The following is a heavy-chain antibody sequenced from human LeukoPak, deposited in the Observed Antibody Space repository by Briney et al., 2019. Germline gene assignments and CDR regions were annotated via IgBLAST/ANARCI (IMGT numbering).Heavy chain of an antibody. CDR2: IYSGGNT. CDR3: ARRAGEYSHPYDY. D-gene: IGHD2-15*01. Sequence: GGSLRLSCTVSGFTVISNSWSWVRQAPGKGLGWVSFIYSGGNTHYSDSVKGRFTISRDNSKNTLYLQMNSLRAEDTAIYYCARRAGEYSHPYDYWGQGTLVTVSS. V-gene: IGHV3-53*01. J-gene: IGHJ4*02. CDR1: GFTVISNS.